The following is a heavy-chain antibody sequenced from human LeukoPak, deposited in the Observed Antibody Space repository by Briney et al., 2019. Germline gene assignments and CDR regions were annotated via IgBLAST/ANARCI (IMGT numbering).Heavy chain of an antibody. CDR1: GGSISSGGNY. J-gene: IGHJ4*02. CDR3: ARAYGGNPNNQIDY. CDR2: IYYSGST. Sequence: PSETLSLTCTVSGGSISSGGNYWSWIRQHPGTGLEWIGYIYYSGSTYYNPSLKSRVTISVDTSKNQFSLKLSSVTAADTAVYYCARAYGGNPNNQIDYWGQGTLVTVSS. V-gene: IGHV4-31*03. D-gene: IGHD4-23*01.